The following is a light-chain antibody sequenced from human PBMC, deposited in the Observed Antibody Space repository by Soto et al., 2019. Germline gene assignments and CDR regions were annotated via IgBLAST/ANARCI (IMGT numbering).Light chain of an antibody. CDR2: DAS. V-gene: IGKV1-33*01. CDR3: RQYNSYSIT. Sequence: DIQMTQSPSSLSASVGDRVTITCQASQDINNCLNWYQQSPGKAPKLLIYDASNLETGVPSRFSASGSGTEFTLTISSLQPDDFATYYCRQYNSYSITFGQGTRLEIK. CDR1: QDINNC. J-gene: IGKJ5*01.